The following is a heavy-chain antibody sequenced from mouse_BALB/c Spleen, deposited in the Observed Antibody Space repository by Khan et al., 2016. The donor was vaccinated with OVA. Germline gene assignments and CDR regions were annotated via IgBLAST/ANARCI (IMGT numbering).Heavy chain of an antibody. Sequence: EVKLEESGPDLVKPSQSLSLTCTVTGYSITSGYSWHWIRQFPGNKLEWMGYIHYSGSTNYNPSLKSRISITRDTSKNQFFLQLNSVTTEDTATYYCARSGTTVVAYWYFDVWGAVTTVTVSS. CDR1: GYSITSGYS. V-gene: IGHV3-1*02. D-gene: IGHD1-1*01. J-gene: IGHJ1*01. CDR2: IHYSGST. CDR3: ARSGTTVVAYWYFDV.